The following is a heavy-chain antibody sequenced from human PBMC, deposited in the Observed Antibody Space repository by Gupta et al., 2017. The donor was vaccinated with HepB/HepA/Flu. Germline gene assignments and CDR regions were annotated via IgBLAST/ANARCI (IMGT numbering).Heavy chain of an antibody. CDR1: GYSISTACYF. J-gene: IGHJ5*02. CDR2: RSDVGST. Sequence: QLQLQESGPGLVKPSETLSLTCTVSGYSISTACYFWGWSRQPPGRGLEFLEGRSDVGSTYSNPSLKSRVTISVDTSKNQFSLSLSSVTAADTAVYYCARRRENLNWFDPWGQGTLVTVSS. V-gene: IGHV4-39*01. CDR3: ARRRENLNWFDP. D-gene: IGHD5-24*01.